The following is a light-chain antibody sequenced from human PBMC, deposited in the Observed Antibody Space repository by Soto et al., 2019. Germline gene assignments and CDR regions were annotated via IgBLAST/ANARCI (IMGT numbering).Light chain of an antibody. CDR1: SSDVGGYNY. CDR3: GSYTTIGTPV. V-gene: IGLV2-14*01. CDR2: KVS. J-gene: IGLJ3*02. Sequence: QSALTQPASVSGSPGQSITISCTGTSSDVGGYNYVSWYQQNPGTAPKVMIYKVSNRPSGVSNRFSGSKSGNTASLTSSVLHADDDAYYYCGSYTTIGTPVFGGGTKLTVL.